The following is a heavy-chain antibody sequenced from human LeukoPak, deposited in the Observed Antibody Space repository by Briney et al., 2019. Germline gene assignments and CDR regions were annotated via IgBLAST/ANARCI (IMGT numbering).Heavy chain of an antibody. Sequence: PSQTLSLTCTVSGGSISSGSYYWSWIRQPAGKGLEWIGRIYTSGSTNYNPSLKSRVTISVDTSKNQFSLKLSSMTAADTAVYYCARDXEYYDSSGYYYRYWYFXXWGRXTLXT. V-gene: IGHV4-61*02. CDR2: IYTSGST. CDR1: GGSISSGSYY. J-gene: IGHJ2*01. CDR3: ARDXEYYDSSGYYYRYWYFXX. D-gene: IGHD3-22*01.